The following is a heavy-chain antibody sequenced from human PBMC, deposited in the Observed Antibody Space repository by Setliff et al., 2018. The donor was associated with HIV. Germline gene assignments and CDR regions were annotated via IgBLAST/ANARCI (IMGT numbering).Heavy chain of an antibody. J-gene: IGHJ5*02. CDR2: IIPMYGVT. CDR3: ALPYCSGGNCWPSASLPPAGWFDP. CDR1: GGTFSSYV. D-gene: IGHD2-15*01. Sequence: SVKVSCKASGGTFSSYVISWVRQAPGQGPEWMGGIIPMYGVTNYAQKFQGRVTITTDESTSTAYMKLSSLRSEDTAVYYCALPYCSGGNCWPSASLPPAGWFDPWGQGTLVTVSS. V-gene: IGHV1-69*05.